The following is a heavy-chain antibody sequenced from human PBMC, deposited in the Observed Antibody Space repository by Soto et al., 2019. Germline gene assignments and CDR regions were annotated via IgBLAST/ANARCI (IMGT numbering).Heavy chain of an antibody. CDR2: IYYSGST. V-gene: IGHV4-30-4*01. D-gene: IGHD6-13*01. J-gene: IGHJ5*02. CDR1: GGSISSGDYY. Sequence: PSETLSLTCTVSGGSISSGDYYWGWIRQPPGKGLEWIGYIYYSGSTYYNPSLKSRVTISVDTSKNQFSLKLSSVTAADTAVYYCAREEYSSSFPAAWNAKNWFDPWGQGTLVTVSS. CDR3: AREEYSSSFPAAWNAKNWFDP.